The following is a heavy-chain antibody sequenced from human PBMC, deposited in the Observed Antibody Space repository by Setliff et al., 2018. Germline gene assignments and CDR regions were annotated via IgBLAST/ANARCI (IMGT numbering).Heavy chain of an antibody. J-gene: IGHJ1*01. CDR1: GFTLSSYW. V-gene: IGHV3-48*01. Sequence: GGSLRLSCAASGFTLSSYWWNWVRQAPGKGLEWVSYISFSSSTIYYADSVKGRFTISRDNAKNSLYLQMNSLRAEDTAVYYCARDHGELGQERRTHFFRHWGQGTLVTVSS. CDR3: ARDHGELGQERRTHFFRH. D-gene: IGHD1-1*01. CDR2: ISFSSSTI.